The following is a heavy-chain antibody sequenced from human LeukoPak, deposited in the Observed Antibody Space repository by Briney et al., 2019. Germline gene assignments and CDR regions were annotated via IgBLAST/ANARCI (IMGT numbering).Heavy chain of an antibody. CDR2: LYSGGST. Sequence: GGSLRLSCAASEYTVSSNYMSWVRDARGKGPEGGSVLYSGGSTYYAASVKGRFTISRDNSKNPLYLQMNSLRAEDTAVYYCARGGRGAYLRYYYYMDVWGKGTTVTVSS. CDR1: EYTVSSNY. D-gene: IGHD1-26*01. J-gene: IGHJ6*03. V-gene: IGHV3-66*01. CDR3: ARGGRGAYLRYYYYMDV.